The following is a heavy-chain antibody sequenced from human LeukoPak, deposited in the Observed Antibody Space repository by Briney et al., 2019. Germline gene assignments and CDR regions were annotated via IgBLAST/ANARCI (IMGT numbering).Heavy chain of an antibody. Sequence: ESGPTLVKPTQTLTLTCTFSGFSLSTSGVGVGWIRQPPVKALEWLALIYWDDDKRYSPSLKSRLTITKDTSKNQVVLTMTNMDPADTATYSCAHMLTYPDSNGYYYQFDYWGQGTLVTVSS. D-gene: IGHD3-22*01. CDR3: AHMLTYPDSNGYYYQFDY. V-gene: IGHV2-5*02. J-gene: IGHJ4*02. CDR2: IYWDDDK. CDR1: GFSLSTSGVG.